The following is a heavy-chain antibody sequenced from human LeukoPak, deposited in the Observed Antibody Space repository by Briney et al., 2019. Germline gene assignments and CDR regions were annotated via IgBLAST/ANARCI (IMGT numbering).Heavy chain of an antibody. CDR1: GYTFTSYA. D-gene: IGHD2-15*01. Sequence: ASVTVSCTASGYTFTSYAMHWVRQAPGQRLEWMGWINAGNGNTKYSQKFQGRVTITRDTSASTAYMELSSLRSEDTAVYYCATGPRYCSGGSCYSAENYYYYGMDVWGKGTTVTVSS. CDR3: ATGPRYCSGGSCYSAENYYYYGMDV. J-gene: IGHJ6*04. CDR2: INAGNGNT. V-gene: IGHV1-3*01.